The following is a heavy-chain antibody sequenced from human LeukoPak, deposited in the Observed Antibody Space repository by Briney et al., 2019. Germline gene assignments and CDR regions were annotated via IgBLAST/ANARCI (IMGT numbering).Heavy chain of an antibody. J-gene: IGHJ4*02. CDR1: GFTFSSYG. CDR2: ISYDGSKK. D-gene: IGHD2-15*01. V-gene: IGHV3-30*18. CDR3: AKAYCSGASCPADY. Sequence: GGSLRLSCVASGFTFSSYGMHWVRQAPGKGLEWVAVISYDGSKKYCADSVEGRFTISRDSSKNTLCLHMNSLRPEDTAVYYCAKAYCSGASCPADYWGQGTLVTVSS.